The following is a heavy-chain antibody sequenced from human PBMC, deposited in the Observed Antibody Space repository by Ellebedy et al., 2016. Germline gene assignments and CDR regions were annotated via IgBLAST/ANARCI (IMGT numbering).Heavy chain of an antibody. CDR2: FFSSGET. CDR3: ARGGVGAPPFES. J-gene: IGHJ4*02. CDR1: GFTVSSSY. Sequence: GESLKISCAASGFTVSSSYMTWVRQTPAKGLEWVSVFFSSGETHYADSVRGRFIVSRDISKNTLYLQMNSLRAEDTAVYYCARGGVGAPPFESWGQGTLVTVSS. V-gene: IGHV3-53*01. D-gene: IGHD3-16*01.